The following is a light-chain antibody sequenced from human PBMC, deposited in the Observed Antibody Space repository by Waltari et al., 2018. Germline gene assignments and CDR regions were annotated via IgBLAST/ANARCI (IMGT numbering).Light chain of an antibody. J-gene: IGKJ1*01. Sequence: EIELTQSPGTLFLSPGKRAALSCRASQSVSSYLAWYQQRPGQVPRLLIYGASSRATGIPDRFSGSGSGTDFNLTISRLEPEDFAVYYCQQYGRSPWTFGQGTNVEIK. CDR2: GAS. V-gene: IGKV3-20*01. CDR3: QQYGRSPWT. CDR1: QSVSSY.